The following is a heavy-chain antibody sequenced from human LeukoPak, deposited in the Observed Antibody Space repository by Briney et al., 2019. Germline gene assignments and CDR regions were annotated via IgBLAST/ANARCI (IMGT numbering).Heavy chain of an antibody. CDR2: IYYSGST. J-gene: IGHJ4*02. Sequence: PSETLSLTCTVSGGSISSSSYYWGWIRQPPGKGLEWIGSIYYSGSTYYIPSLKSRVTISVDTSKNQFSLKLSSVTAADTAVYYCARDFFSGGYVGLPGYWGQGTLVTVSS. V-gene: IGHV4-39*07. D-gene: IGHD1-26*01. CDR3: ARDFFSGGYVGLPGY. CDR1: GGSISSSSYY.